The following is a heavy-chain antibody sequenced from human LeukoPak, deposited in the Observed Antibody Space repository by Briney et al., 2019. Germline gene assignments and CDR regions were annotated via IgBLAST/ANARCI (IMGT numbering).Heavy chain of an antibody. CDR1: GFTFSSYW. V-gene: IGHV3-7*01. CDR3: ARDDGVVVELGVFDY. CDR2: IKQDGSEK. D-gene: IGHD2-15*01. J-gene: IGHJ4*02. Sequence: QSGGSLRLSCAASGFTFSSYWMSWVRQAPGKGLEWVANIKQDGSEKYYVDSVKGRFTISRDNAKNSLYLQMNSLRAEDTAVYYCARDDGVVVELGVFDYWGQGTLVTVSS.